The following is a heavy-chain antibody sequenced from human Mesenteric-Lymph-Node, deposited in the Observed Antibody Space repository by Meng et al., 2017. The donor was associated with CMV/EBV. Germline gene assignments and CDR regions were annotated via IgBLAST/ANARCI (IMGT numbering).Heavy chain of an antibody. D-gene: IGHD5-18*01. V-gene: IGHV3-30*04. CDR1: GFTFSSYA. J-gene: IGHJ6*02. CDR2: ISYDGSNK. Sequence: GGSLRLSCAASGFTFSSYAMHWVRQAPGKGLEWVAVISYDGSNKYYADSVKGRFTISRDNSKNTLYLQMNSLRAEDTAVYYCARGIGYSYGSPPYGMDVWGQGTTVTVSS. CDR3: ARGIGYSYGSPPYGMDV.